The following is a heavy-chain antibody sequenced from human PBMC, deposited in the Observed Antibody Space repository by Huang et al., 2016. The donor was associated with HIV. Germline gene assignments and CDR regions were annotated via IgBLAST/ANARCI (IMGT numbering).Heavy chain of an antibody. V-gene: IGHV3-7*01. CDR1: TFTFGAHW. Sequence: VESGGRLVQPGGSIRLSCVGSTFTFGAHWMSWVRQSTGKGLEWVDNIKQDESEKYYVEYVKGRFNISRDNAKKVLFLEMNNVRVEDTATYYCATKTAAMDIWGQGTTVTVS. CDR3: ATKTAAMDI. D-gene: IGHD1-7*01. J-gene: IGHJ6*02. CDR2: IKQDESEK.